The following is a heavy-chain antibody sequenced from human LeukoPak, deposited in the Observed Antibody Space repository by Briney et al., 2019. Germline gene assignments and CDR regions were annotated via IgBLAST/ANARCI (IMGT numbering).Heavy chain of an antibody. J-gene: IGHJ4*02. CDR2: IYYSGST. D-gene: IGHD3-16*01. CDR3: ARAGGRYFDY. Sequence: PSETLSLTCTVSGGSISSRSYYWGWIRQPPGKGLEWIGSIYYSGSTNYNPSLKSRVTISVDTSKNQFSLKLSSVTAADTAVYYCARAGGRYFDYWGQGTLVTVSS. CDR1: GGSISSRSYY. V-gene: IGHV4-39*07.